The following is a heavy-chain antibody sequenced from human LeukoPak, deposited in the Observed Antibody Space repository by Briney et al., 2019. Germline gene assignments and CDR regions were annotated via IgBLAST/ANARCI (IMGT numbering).Heavy chain of an antibody. Sequence: ASVKVSCKASGYTFTGYYMHWVRQAPGQGPEWMGWINPNNGGTKYAEKFQGRVTMTRDTSTSTAYMELRRLRSDDTAMYYCARDAGYGSSWLDYWGQGTLVTVSS. CDR2: INPNNGGT. D-gene: IGHD6-13*01. CDR1: GYTFTGYY. CDR3: ARDAGYGSSWLDY. V-gene: IGHV1-2*02. J-gene: IGHJ4*02.